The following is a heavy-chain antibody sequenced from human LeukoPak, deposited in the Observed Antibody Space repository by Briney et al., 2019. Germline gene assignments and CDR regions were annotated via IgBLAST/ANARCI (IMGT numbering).Heavy chain of an antibody. CDR3: ARGEGGALFDY. CDR1: GGTFSSYA. Sequence: GATVKVSCKASGGTFSSYAISWVRQAPGQGLEWMGWISAYNGNTNYEQKVQGRVTMTTDTSTSTAYMELRSLRSDDAAVYYCARGEGGALFDYWGQGTLVTVSS. J-gene: IGHJ4*02. D-gene: IGHD1-26*01. CDR2: ISAYNGNT. V-gene: IGHV1-18*01.